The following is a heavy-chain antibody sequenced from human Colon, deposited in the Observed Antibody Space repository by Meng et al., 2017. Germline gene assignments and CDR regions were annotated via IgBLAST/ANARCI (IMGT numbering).Heavy chain of an antibody. CDR1: GYTFTSSD. Sequence: QLQLVQSGAEERKPAAAVKVTCKASGYTFTSSDINWVRQATGRGLEWLGWMNPNNGNTGSAQKFQGRVSMTRDTSIGTAYMELSGLTSEDTAVYYCARTAMLDSWGQGTLVTVSS. CDR3: ARTAMLDS. J-gene: IGHJ5*01. CDR2: MNPNNGNT. D-gene: IGHD2-2*01. V-gene: IGHV1-8*01.